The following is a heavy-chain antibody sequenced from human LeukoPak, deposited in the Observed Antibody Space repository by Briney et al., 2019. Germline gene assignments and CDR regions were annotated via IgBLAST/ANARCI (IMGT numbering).Heavy chain of an antibody. Sequence: GGSLRLSCAASGFTFSSYAMTWVRQAPGKGLEWVSAIGGSGAGTYYADSVKGRFTISRDNSRNTLYLQMNSLRVEDTAVYYCAKNGGDSYGTGHFDYWGQGTLVTVSS. D-gene: IGHD5-18*01. CDR2: IGGSGAGT. V-gene: IGHV3-23*01. CDR3: AKNGGDSYGTGHFDY. J-gene: IGHJ4*02. CDR1: GFTFSSYA.